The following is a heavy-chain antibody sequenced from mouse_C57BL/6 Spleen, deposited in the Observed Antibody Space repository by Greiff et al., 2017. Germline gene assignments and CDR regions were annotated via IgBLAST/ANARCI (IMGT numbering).Heavy chain of an antibody. D-gene: IGHD1-1*01. Sequence: QVQLQQPGAELVKPGASVKMSCKASGYTFTSYWLTWVKQRPGQGLEWIGDIYPGSGSTNYNEKFKSKATLTVDTSSSTAYMQLSSLTSEDSAVYYCARDQYYGSSSYAMDYWGQGISVTVSS. CDR2: IYPGSGST. V-gene: IGHV1-55*01. CDR3: ARDQYYGSSSYAMDY. J-gene: IGHJ4*01. CDR1: GYTFTSYW.